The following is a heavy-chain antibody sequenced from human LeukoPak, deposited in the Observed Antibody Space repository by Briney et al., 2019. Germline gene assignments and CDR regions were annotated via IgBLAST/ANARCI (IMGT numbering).Heavy chain of an antibody. V-gene: IGHV3-30*18. D-gene: IGHD3-9*01. CDR3: AKRGTDILTGYLTYFDY. J-gene: IGHJ4*02. CDR2: ISYDRRNK. CDR1: GFTFSNYD. Sequence: GGSLRLSCAASGFTFSNYDMHWVRQAPGKGLEWVALISYDRRNKNCADSVKGRFTISRDNSKNTLYLQMNSLRAEDTAVYYCAKRGTDILTGYLTYFDYWGQGTLVTVSS.